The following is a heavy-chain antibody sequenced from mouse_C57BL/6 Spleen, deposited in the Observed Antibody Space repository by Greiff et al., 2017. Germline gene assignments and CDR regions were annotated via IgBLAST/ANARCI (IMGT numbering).Heavy chain of an antibody. CDR3: ARWSNYFDY. J-gene: IGHJ2*01. CDR1: GYTFTSYW. Sequence: VQLQQPGAELVKPGASVKLSCKASGYTFTSYWMQWVKQRPGQGLEWIGEIDPSDSYTNYNQKFKGKATLTVDTSSSTAYMQLSSLTSEDSAVYYCARWSNYFDYWGQGTTLTVSS. V-gene: IGHV1-50*01. D-gene: IGHD5-1*01. CDR2: IDPSDSYT.